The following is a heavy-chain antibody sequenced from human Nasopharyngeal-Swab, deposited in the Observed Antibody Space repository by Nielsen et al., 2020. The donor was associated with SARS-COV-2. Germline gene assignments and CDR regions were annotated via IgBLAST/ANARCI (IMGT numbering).Heavy chain of an antibody. D-gene: IGHD3-9*01. J-gene: IGHJ6*02. CDR1: GFAFSSYA. CDR3: AKEDSDYDILTGYYSNIYYYYYYYGMDV. V-gene: IGHV3-23*01. CDR2: FSGSSGKT. Sequence: GESLKISCAASGFAFSSYAMSWVRQTPGKGLEWVSSFSGSSGKTYYADSVKGRFTISRDNSKNTLYLQMNSLRAEDTAVYYCAKEDSDYDILTGYYSNIYYYYYYYGMDVWGQGTTVTVSS.